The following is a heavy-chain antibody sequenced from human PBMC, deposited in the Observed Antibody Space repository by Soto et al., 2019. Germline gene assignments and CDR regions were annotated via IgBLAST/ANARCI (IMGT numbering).Heavy chain of an antibody. CDR1: GGSISSSSYY. V-gene: IGHV4-39*01. CDR2: IYYSGST. Sequence: SETLSLTCTVSGGSISSSSYYWGWIRQPPGKGLEWIGSIYYSGSTYYKQSLKNRVTISLDTSKNQFSLKLSFVTAADTALYYCARVGDSSGYYAVYFDYWGQGTLVTVSS. D-gene: IGHD3-22*01. CDR3: ARVGDSSGYYAVYFDY. J-gene: IGHJ4*02.